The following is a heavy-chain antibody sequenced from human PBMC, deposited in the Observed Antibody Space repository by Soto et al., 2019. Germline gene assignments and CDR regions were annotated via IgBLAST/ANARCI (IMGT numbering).Heavy chain of an antibody. CDR1: GGSISSYY. CDR3: ARAPSSWYIQTSDNWFDP. J-gene: IGHJ5*02. CDR2: IYYSGST. V-gene: IGHV4-59*08. Sequence: SETLSLTCTVSGGSISSYYWSWIRQPPGKGLEWIGYIYYSGSTNYNPSLKSRVTISVDTSKNQFFLKLSSVTAADTAVYYCARAPSSWYIQTSDNWFDPWGQGTLVTV. D-gene: IGHD6-13*01.